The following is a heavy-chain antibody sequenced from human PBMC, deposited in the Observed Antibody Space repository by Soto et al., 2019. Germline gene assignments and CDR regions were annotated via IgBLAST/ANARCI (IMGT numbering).Heavy chain of an antibody. J-gene: IGHJ3*01. CDR1: GFIFSSYA. CDR2: ISSNGGST. D-gene: IGHD3-22*01. V-gene: IGHV3-64*01. CDR3: ARYDDGDPDAFDL. Sequence: EVQLAESGGNLVQPGGSLRLSCAASGFIFSSYAMHWVRQAPGKGLEYVSRISSNGGSTYYANSVKGRFTISRDNSKNTLYLQMGSLRPEDMAVYYCARYDDGDPDAFDLWGQGTMVTVSS.